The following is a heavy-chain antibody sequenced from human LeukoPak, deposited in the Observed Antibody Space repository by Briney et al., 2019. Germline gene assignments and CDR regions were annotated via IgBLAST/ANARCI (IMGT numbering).Heavy chain of an antibody. V-gene: IGHV5-51*01. J-gene: IGHJ4*02. CDR1: GYTFTSYW. Sequence: GESLKFSCKGSGYTFTSYWIGWVRQMPGKGLEWMGIIYPADAETRYSPSFQGQVTISADKSTSTAYLQWSSLRASDTAIYYYARLLIAMTDYWGQGTLVTVSS. CDR2: IYPADAET. CDR3: ARLLIAMTDY. D-gene: IGHD5-18*01.